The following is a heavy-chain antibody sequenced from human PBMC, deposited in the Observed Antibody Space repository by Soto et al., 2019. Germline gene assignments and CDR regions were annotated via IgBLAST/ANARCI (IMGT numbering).Heavy chain of an antibody. D-gene: IGHD3-10*01. CDR1: GFTVSNNY. V-gene: IGHV3-53*01. CDR3: GTRPGGGGY. Sequence: EVQLVESGGGLIQPGGSLRLSCAVSGFTVSNNYMSWVRQAPGKGLEGVSVIYSGGYTAYGDSVKGRFTISRDNSKNKLFLQKNSRGRDDPAFFYGGTRPGGGGYWGQGTLVTVSS. J-gene: IGHJ4*02. CDR2: IYSGGYT.